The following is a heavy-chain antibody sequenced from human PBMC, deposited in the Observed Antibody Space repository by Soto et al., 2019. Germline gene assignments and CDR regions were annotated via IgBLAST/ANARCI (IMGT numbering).Heavy chain of an antibody. CDR2: IDPSDSYT. D-gene: IGHD3-10*01. Sequence: GESLKISCKGSGYSFTSYWISWVRQMPGKGLEWMGRIDPSDSYTNYSPSFQGHVTISADKSISTAYLQMNSLRAEDTAVYYCARDPFGSARMDVWGQGTTVTVSS. CDR3: ARDPFGSARMDV. J-gene: IGHJ6*02. V-gene: IGHV5-10-1*01. CDR1: GYSFTSYW.